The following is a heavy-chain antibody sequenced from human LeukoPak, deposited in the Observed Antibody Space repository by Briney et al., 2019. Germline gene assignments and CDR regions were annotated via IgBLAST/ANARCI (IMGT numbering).Heavy chain of an antibody. Sequence: SETLSLTCTVSGGSISNYYWSWMRQPPGKGLEWIGYIYYSGSTDYNPSLRSRVTISLDTSKNQFSLILSSVTAADTAMYYCARFRYGSGNDYWGQGTLVTVSS. CDR2: IYYSGST. CDR3: ARFRYGSGNDY. CDR1: GGSISNYY. J-gene: IGHJ4*02. D-gene: IGHD3-10*01. V-gene: IGHV4-59*01.